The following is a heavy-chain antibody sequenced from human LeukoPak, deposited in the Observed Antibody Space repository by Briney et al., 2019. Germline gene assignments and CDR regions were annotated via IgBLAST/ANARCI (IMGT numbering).Heavy chain of an antibody. V-gene: IGHV3-30*18. CDR1: GFTFSSYG. D-gene: IGHD5-18*01. CDR2: ISNDGSNK. J-gene: IGHJ4*02. CDR3: AKDRYSYAFEYSDS. Sequence: GGSLRLSCAASGFTFSSYGMHWVRQAPGKGLGWVAVISNDGSNKYYADSVKGRFTISRDNSKNTLSLQVSSLRTEDTAVYYCAKDRYSYAFEYSDSWGQGTLVTVSS.